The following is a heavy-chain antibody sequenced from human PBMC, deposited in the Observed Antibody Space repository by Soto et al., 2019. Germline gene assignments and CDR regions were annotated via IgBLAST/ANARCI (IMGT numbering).Heavy chain of an antibody. V-gene: IGHV1-46*03. D-gene: IGHD1-26*01. Sequence: VQLVQSGAEVKKPGASVKASCKASGYTFTSNSMHWVRQAPGQGLEWMGIINPSGGSTSYAQKVHGRVTMTRDTSTSTVSVELSSLRSEDTAVYYFARETIMGKRFAPWGQGTLVTLSS. CDR2: INPSGGST. J-gene: IGHJ5*02. CDR1: GYTFTSNS. CDR3: ARETIMGKRFAP.